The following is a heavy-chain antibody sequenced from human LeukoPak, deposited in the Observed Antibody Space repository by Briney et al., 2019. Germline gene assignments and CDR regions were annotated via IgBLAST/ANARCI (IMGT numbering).Heavy chain of an antibody. Sequence: ASVKVSCKVSGYTLTELSMHWVRQAPGKGLEWMGGFDPEDGETIYAQKFQGRVTMTEDTSTDTAYMELSSLRSEDTAVYYCATAVPDIVVVPAAVYYYYMDVWGKGTTVTVSS. CDR1: GYTLTELS. D-gene: IGHD2-2*01. V-gene: IGHV1-24*01. CDR2: FDPEDGET. J-gene: IGHJ6*03. CDR3: ATAVPDIVVVPAAVYYYYMDV.